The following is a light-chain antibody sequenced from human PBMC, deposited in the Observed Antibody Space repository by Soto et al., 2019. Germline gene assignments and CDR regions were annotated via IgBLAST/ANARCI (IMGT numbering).Light chain of an antibody. V-gene: IGKV3-20*01. Sequence: IVLTQSPGTLSLSPGETATLSCSSSQNLSRYFLAWYQHKPGQAPRLLISGASSRATGIPDRFIGSGSGTEFILTISRLEPDDFAIYHCHQHGGSPETFGQGTKVDIK. J-gene: IGKJ1*01. CDR1: QNLSRYF. CDR2: GAS. CDR3: HQHGGSPET.